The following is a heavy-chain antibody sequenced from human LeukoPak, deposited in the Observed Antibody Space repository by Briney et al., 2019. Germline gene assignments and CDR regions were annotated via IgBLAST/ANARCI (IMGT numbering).Heavy chain of an antibody. D-gene: IGHD2-15*01. CDR1: GFTFSSYA. Sequence: GGSLRLSCVASGFTFSSYAMSWVRQAPGKGLEWVSAISGSGGSTYYADSVKGRFTISRDNSKNTLYLQMNSLRAEDTAVYYCARSSDIVVVVAAGYYFDYWGQGTLVTVSS. V-gene: IGHV3-23*01. CDR2: ISGSGGST. J-gene: IGHJ4*02. CDR3: ARSSDIVVVVAAGYYFDY.